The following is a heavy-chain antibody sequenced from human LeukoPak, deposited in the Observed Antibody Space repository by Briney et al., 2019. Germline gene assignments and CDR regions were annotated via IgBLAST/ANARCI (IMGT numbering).Heavy chain of an antibody. CDR3: ASSLGPLTDY. J-gene: IGHJ4*02. CDR2: VNSDGSGT. Sequence: GGSLRLSWAASGFSFSSYWMHWVRQAPGEGLVWVSRVNSDGSGTSYADSVKGRFTISRDNAKNTLYLQMNSLRAEDTAVYYCASSLGPLTDYWGQGTLVTVSS. CDR1: GFSFSSYW. V-gene: IGHV3-74*01. D-gene: IGHD7-27*01.